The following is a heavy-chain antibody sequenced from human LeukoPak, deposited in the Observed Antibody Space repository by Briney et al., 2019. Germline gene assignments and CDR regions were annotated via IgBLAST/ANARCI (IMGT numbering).Heavy chain of an antibody. D-gene: IGHD6-13*01. CDR1: GGSISSYY. V-gene: IGHV4-4*07. CDR3: ARAAAAAGNYYYYYMDV. CDR2: IYTSGST. J-gene: IGHJ6*03. Sequence: SETLSLTCTVSGGSISSYYWSWIRQPAGKGLEWIGRIYTSGSTNYNPSLKSRVTMSVDTSKNQFSLKLSSATAADTAVYYCARAAAAAGNYYYYYMDVWGKGTTVTISS.